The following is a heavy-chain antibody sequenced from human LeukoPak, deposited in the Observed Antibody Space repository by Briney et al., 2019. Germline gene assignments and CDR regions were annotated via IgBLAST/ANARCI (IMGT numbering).Heavy chain of an antibody. Sequence: PGGSLRLSCTASGFSLSRYWMSWVRQAPGKGLEWVANIRQDGDEKHYVDSVKGRLTISRDNAKNSVYLQMTSLRAEDTAVYFCAREGDTSPGLDYWVQGALVTVSS. CDR2: IRQDGDEK. CDR1: GFSLSRYW. V-gene: IGHV3-7*01. J-gene: IGHJ4*02. CDR3: AREGDTSPGLDY.